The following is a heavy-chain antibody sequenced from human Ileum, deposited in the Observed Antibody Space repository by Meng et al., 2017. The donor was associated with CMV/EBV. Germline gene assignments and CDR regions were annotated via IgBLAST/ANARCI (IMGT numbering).Heavy chain of an antibody. V-gene: IGHV3-21*01. Sequence: GESLKISCVASGFSVSTNYMSWVRQAPGKGLEWVSSIRSSSTYTFYAESVRGRFTVSRDNAKNSLYLQMNSLRAEDTAVYYCASHWGLTASGYWGQGMLVTVAS. CDR2: IRSSSTYT. CDR3: ASHWGLTASGY. J-gene: IGHJ4*02. CDR1: GFSVSTNY. D-gene: IGHD1-20*01.